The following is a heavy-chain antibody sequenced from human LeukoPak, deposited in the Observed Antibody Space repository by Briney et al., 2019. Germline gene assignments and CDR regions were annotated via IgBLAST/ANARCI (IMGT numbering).Heavy chain of an antibody. CDR1: GFTFSSYS. CDR2: ISSSSSTI. V-gene: IGHV3-48*04. CDR3: ARGVRVLATFDY. Sequence: GGSLRLSCAASGFTFSSYSMNWVRQAPGKGLEWASYISSSSSTIYYADSVKGRFTISRDNAKNSLYLQMNSLRAEDTAVYYCARGVRVLATFDYWGQGTLVTVSS. J-gene: IGHJ4*02. D-gene: IGHD3-10*01.